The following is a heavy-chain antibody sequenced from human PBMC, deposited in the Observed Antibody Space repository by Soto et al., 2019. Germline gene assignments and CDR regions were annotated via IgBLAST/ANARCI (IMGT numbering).Heavy chain of an antibody. J-gene: IGHJ5*01. CDR2: ISNDGSDT. V-gene: IGHV3-74*03. CDR3: VSDRPHNWFDS. CDR1: GFTFSNHW. Sequence: EVQLVESGGGLVQPGGSLRLSCAASGFTFSNHWMHWVRQAPGTGPVWVSRISNDGSDTTYADSVKGRFTISRDNSKNKGYLPMNSLRSEDTDVYHCVSDRPHNWFDSWGQGTPVTVSS.